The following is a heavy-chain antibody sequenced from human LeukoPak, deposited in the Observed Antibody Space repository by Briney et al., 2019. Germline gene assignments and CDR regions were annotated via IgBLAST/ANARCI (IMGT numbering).Heavy chain of an antibody. D-gene: IGHD5-18*01. CDR1: GFTFSLYG. Sequence: PGGSLRLSCAASGFTFSLYGMNWVRQAPGKGLEWVSSTSSSSSYIYYADSVKGRFTISRDNAKNSLYLQMNSLRAEDTAVYYCARDDRSYGTIDYWGQGTLVTVSS. J-gene: IGHJ4*02. V-gene: IGHV3-21*01. CDR3: ARDDRSYGTIDY. CDR2: TSSSSSYI.